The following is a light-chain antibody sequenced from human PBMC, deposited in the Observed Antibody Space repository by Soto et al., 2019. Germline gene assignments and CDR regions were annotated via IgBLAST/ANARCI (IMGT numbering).Light chain of an antibody. CDR1: QSATSN. CDR3: QQYKNWPLT. Sequence: IVMTQSPATLSVSPGERAPRSCRASQSATSNVAWYQQKPGRAPRLRSEGASTRATDIPARCSGKEAGTEVTLTISSLQSEDFAVYSCQQYKNWPLTVGGGTKVEIK. V-gene: IGKV3-15*01. J-gene: IGKJ4*01. CDR2: GAS.